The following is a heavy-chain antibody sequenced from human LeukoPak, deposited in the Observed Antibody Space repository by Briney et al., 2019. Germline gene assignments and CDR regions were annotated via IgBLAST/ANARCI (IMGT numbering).Heavy chain of an antibody. V-gene: IGHV3-23*01. CDR3: AKPFDSSGYYKSSAFDI. D-gene: IGHD3-22*01. CDR1: GFAFSSYA. CDR2: ISGSGGST. Sequence: GGSLRLSCAASGFAFSSYAMSWVRQAPGKGLEWVSGISGSGGSTYYADSVRGRFTISRDNSKNTLYLQMDSLRAEDTAVYFCAKPFDSSGYYKSSAFDIWGQGTMVTVSS. J-gene: IGHJ3*02.